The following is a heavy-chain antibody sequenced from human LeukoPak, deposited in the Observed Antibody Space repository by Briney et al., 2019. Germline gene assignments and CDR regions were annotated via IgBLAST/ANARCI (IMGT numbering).Heavy chain of an antibody. CDR3: AKDRQYGLLNY. J-gene: IGHJ4*02. CDR1: GFTFSSHA. Sequence: GGSLRLSCAASGFTFSSHAMSWVRQAPGKGLEWVSAISGSGGSTYYADSVKGRFTISRDNSKNTLYLQMNSLRAEDTAVYYCAKDRQYGLLNYWGQGTLVTVSS. V-gene: IGHV3-23*01. CDR2: ISGSGGST. D-gene: IGHD3-10*01.